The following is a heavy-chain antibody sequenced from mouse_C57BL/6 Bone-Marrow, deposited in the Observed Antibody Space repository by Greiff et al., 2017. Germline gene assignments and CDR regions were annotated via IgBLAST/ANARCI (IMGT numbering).Heavy chain of an antibody. CDR2: IYPRSGNT. D-gene: IGHD2-3*01. CDR1: GYTFTSYG. V-gene: IGHV1-81*01. CDR3: ARWDGYYPNYFDY. J-gene: IGHJ2*01. Sequence: QVQLQQSGAELARPGASVKLSCKASGYTFTSYGISWVKQRTGQGLEWIGEIYPRSGNTYSNEKFKGKATLTADKSSSTAYMELRSLTSEDSAVYFCARWDGYYPNYFDYWGQGTTLTVSS.